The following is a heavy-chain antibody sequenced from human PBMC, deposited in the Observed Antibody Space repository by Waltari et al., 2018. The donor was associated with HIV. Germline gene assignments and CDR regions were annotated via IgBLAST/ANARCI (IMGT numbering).Heavy chain of an antibody. CDR1: GPSISLDVHY. CDR2: IFHSGST. V-gene: IGHV4-39*01. J-gene: IGHJ6*02. CDR3: ARRGGATVTSYYYYGLDL. Sequence: QVQLQEAGPGLVKPSETLSLTCTVSGPSISLDVHYWGAVRQPPGKGREWIGNIFHSGSTYYNPSLRSRVTISVDTSRKQFSLKLTSVTAADTAVYYCARRGGATVTSYYYYGLDLWGQGTTVTVSS. D-gene: IGHD4-17*01.